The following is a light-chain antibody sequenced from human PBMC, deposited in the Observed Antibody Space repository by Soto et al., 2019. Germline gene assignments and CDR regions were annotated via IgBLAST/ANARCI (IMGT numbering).Light chain of an antibody. Sequence: EIVLTQSPGTLSLSPGERATLSCRASQSVSSSYLAWYQQKPGQAPRLLIYGASSRATGIPDRFSGSGSGTDFTLTISRLEPEDFAVYYCQQYGSSLFTFGHGTKVGIK. J-gene: IGKJ3*01. CDR1: QSVSSSY. V-gene: IGKV3-20*01. CDR3: QQYGSSLFT. CDR2: GAS.